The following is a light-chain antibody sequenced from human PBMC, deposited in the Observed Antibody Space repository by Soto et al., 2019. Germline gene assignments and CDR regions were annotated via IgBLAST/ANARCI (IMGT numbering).Light chain of an antibody. CDR2: GAS. CDR3: QQYGSSPLT. J-gene: IGKJ4*01. V-gene: IGKV3-20*01. CDR1: ESVSDNY. Sequence: EIVLTQSPGTLSLSPGERATLSCRASESVSDNYLAWYQQRSGQAPRLAIYGASSRASAVPDRFSGSGSGADFTLTISRLEPEDFAVYYCQQYGSSPLTFGGRTKEEI.